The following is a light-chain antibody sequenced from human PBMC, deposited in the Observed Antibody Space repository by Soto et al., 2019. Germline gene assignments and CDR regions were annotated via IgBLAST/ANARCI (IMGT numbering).Light chain of an antibody. V-gene: IGKV1-39*01. Sequence: DMQVTPAPSSLSACVLESVTITCRESQSISSYLNWYQQKPGKAPKLLIYAASSLQSGVPSRFRGSAYGTDFALNITSLQPEDFATYYCKQSYNSPPITFGQGTRLETK. J-gene: IGKJ5*01. CDR2: AAS. CDR3: KQSYNSPPIT. CDR1: QSISSY.